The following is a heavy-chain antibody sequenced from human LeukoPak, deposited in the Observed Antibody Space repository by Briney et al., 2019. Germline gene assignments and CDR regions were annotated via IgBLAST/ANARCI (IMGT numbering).Heavy chain of an antibody. CDR3: TKGFYDSGSSLSALDH. J-gene: IGHJ4*02. CDR2: ISVSGGTT. CDR1: GFTFSSYG. D-gene: IGHD3-10*01. V-gene: IGHV3-23*01. Sequence: GGSLRLSCAASGFTFSSYGMSWVRQAPGKGLQWVSGISVSGGTTHYADSVKGRFTISRNNSKHTLYLKMNSLRAEDTALYYCTKGFYDSGSSLSALDHWGQGTLVTVSS.